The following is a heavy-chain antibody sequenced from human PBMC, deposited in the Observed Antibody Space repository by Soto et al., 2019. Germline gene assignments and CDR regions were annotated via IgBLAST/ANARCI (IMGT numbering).Heavy chain of an antibody. CDR2: IHHSGST. J-gene: IGHJ4*02. D-gene: IGHD3-16*01. CDR3: ARWARGSIGGKDFDY. CDR1: GGSITSYY. V-gene: IGHV4-34*02. Sequence: QVQLQQWGPGLLKPSETLSLTCAVYGGSITSYYWSWIRQPPGKGLEWIGEIHHSGSTNYNPSLKIRVLISLDTSKNHFFLSLTSVTAADAAVDFCARWARGSIGGKDFDYWGQGTLVTVSS.